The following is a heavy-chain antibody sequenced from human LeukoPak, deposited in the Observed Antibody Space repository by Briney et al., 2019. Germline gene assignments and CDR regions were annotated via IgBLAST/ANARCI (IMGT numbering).Heavy chain of an antibody. V-gene: IGHV3-21*01. CDR3: ARDKVSSNYYDSSGYYYH. CDR1: GFTFDNYG. D-gene: IGHD3-22*01. J-gene: IGHJ4*02. Sequence: GGSLRLSCAASGFTFDNYGMSWVRQAPGKGLEWVSHISGSGGDTYYADSVKGRFTISRDNAKNSLYLQMNSLRAEDTAVYYCARDKVSSNYYDSSGYYYHWGQGTLVTVSS. CDR2: ISGSGGDT.